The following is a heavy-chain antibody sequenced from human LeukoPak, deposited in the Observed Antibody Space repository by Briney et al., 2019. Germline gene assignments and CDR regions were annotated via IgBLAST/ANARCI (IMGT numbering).Heavy chain of an antibody. Sequence: HSGGSLRLSCAASGFTFSSYAMSWVRQAPGKGLEWVSAISGSGGSTYYADSVKGRFTISRDNSKNTLYLQMNSLRAEDTAVYYCAKSRRCSSTSCYAEILDYWGQGTLVTVSS. CDR2: ISGSGGST. CDR3: AKSRRCSSTSCYAEILDY. D-gene: IGHD2-2*01. CDR1: GFTFSSYA. J-gene: IGHJ4*02. V-gene: IGHV3-23*01.